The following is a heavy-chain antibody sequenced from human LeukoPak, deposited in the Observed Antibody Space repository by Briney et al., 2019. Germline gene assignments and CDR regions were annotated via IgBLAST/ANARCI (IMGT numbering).Heavy chain of an antibody. CDR2: INTNTGNP. D-gene: IGHD6-6*01. J-gene: IGHJ3*02. Sequence: ASVKVSCKASGYTFTSYAMNWVRQAPGQGLEWMGWINTNTGNPTYAQGFTGRFVFSLDTSVSTAYLQISSLKAEDTAVYYCARLSLAAVFEYAFDIWGQGTMFTVSS. V-gene: IGHV7-4-1*02. CDR1: GYTFTSYA. CDR3: ARLSLAAVFEYAFDI.